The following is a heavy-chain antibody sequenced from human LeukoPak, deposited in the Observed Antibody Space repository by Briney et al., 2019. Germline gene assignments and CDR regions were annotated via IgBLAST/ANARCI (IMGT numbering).Heavy chain of an antibody. CDR3: ARDSAMVPDY. CDR1: GFTFSSYS. V-gene: IGHV3-21*01. Sequence: GGSLRLSCADSGFTFSSYSMNWVRQAPGKGLEWVSSISSSSSYIHYADSVKGRFTISRDNAKNSLYLQMNSLRAEDTAVYYCARDSAMVPDYWGQGTLVTVSS. CDR2: ISSSSSYI. J-gene: IGHJ4*02. D-gene: IGHD5-18*01.